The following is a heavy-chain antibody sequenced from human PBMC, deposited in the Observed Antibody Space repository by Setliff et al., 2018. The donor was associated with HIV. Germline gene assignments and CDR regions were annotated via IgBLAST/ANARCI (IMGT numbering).Heavy chain of an antibody. CDR1: GFTFDRYW. Sequence: LRLSCAASGFTFDRYWMHWVRQAPGKGLVWVSRVNRDGSSTTYADSVKDRFTISRDNAKNTLYLQMNGLRAEDTGVYYCHSGYDTEEQSYFDYWGQGALVTVSS. J-gene: IGHJ4*02. CDR2: VNRDGSST. V-gene: IGHV3-74*01. CDR3: HSGYDTEEQSYFDY. D-gene: IGHD5-12*01.